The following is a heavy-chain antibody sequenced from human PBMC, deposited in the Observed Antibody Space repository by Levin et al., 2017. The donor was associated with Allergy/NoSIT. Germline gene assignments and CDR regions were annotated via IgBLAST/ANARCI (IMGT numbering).Heavy chain of an antibody. CDR3: ARDSGYDSGYYGMDV. D-gene: IGHD5-12*01. J-gene: IGHJ6*02. V-gene: IGHV3-53*01. Sequence: GESLKISCAASGFTVSSNYMSWVRQAPGKGLEWVSVIYSGGSTYYADSVKGRFTISRDNSKNTLYLQMNSLRAEDTAVYYCARDSGYDSGYYGMDVWGQGTTVTVSS. CDR1: GFTVSSNY. CDR2: IYSGGST.